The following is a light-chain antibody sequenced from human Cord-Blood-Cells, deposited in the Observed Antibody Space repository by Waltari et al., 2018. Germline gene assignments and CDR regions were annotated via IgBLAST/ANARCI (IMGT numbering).Light chain of an antibody. CDR2: DVS. CDR3: SSYTSSSTLVV. Sequence: QSALTQPASVSGSPGQSITIPCTGTSSDVGGYNYVSWYQQHPGKAPKLMIYDVSNRPSGVSNRFSGSKSGNTASLTISGLQAEDKADYYCSSYTSSSTLVVFGGGTKLTVL. J-gene: IGLJ2*01. CDR1: SSDVGGYNY. V-gene: IGLV2-14*01.